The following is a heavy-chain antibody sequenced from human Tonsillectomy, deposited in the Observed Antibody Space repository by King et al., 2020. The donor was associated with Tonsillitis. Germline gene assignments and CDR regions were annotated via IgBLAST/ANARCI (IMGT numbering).Heavy chain of an antibody. Sequence: QLVQSGAEVKKPGESLRISFKGSGYSFTSYWISWVRQMPGKGLDWMGRIDPSDSYTNYSPSLQGHVTISADKSISPAYVQWSSLKASDTAMYFCARHFGPRAQFDGFYIWGQGTMVTVSS. J-gene: IGHJ3*02. D-gene: IGHD3-10*01. CDR3: ARHFGPRAQFDGFYI. CDR1: GYSFTSYW. V-gene: IGHV5-10-1*03. CDR2: IDPSDSYT.